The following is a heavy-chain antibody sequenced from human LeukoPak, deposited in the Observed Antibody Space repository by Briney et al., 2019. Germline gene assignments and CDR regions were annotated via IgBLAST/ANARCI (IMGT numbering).Heavy chain of an antibody. CDR3: TAHDCYGSGTFDI. D-gene: IGHD3-10*01. V-gene: IGHV3-15*01. CDR2: IKRKTNGGPT. Sequence: GRSLRLSCAASGFTFGNAWMSWVRQAPGKGLEWVGRIKRKTNGGPTDYSAPVKYRFTISRDDSKNTMYLQMNSLKTEGTAVYYCTAHDCYGSGTFDIWGQGTMVTVSS. CDR1: GFTFGNAW. J-gene: IGHJ3*02.